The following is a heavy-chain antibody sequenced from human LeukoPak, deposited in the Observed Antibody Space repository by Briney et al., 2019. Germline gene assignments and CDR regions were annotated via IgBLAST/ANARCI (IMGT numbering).Heavy chain of an antibody. D-gene: IGHD2-15*01. CDR1: GYTFANFG. J-gene: IGHJ4*02. CDR3: ARTCSGSSCYMVH. Sequence: ASVKVSCKASGYTFANFGITWVRQAPGQGLEWMGWISVYNGNTNYAQNLQGRVTLTTDTSTSTAYMELRSLRSGDTALYYCARTCSGSSCYMVHWGQETLVTVSS. CDR2: ISVYNGNT. V-gene: IGHV1-18*01.